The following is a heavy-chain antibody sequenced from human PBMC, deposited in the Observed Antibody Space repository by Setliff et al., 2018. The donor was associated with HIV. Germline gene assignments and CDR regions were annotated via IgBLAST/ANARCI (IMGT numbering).Heavy chain of an antibody. D-gene: IGHD6-13*01. CDR2: IIPILGIA. Sequence: AASVKVSCKASGGTFSSYAISWVRQAPGQGLEWMGGIIPILGIANYAQKFQGRVTITTDESTSTAYMELSSLRSEDAAVYYCARGELGPYYYYMDVWGKGTTVTVSS. CDR3: ARGELGPYYYYMDV. J-gene: IGHJ6*03. V-gene: IGHV1-69*10. CDR1: GGTFSSYA.